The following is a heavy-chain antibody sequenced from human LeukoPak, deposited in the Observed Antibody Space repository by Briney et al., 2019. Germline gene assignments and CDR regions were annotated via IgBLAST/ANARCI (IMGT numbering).Heavy chain of an antibody. Sequence: TSETLSLTCAVYGGSFSGYYWSWIRQPPGKGLEWLGYIYYSGSTNYNPSLKSRVAISVDTSKNQFSLRLSSVTAADTAVYYCARYNFGYYFDYWGQGTLVTVSS. CDR2: IYYSGST. V-gene: IGHV4-59*08. CDR3: ARYNFGYYFDY. D-gene: IGHD5-18*01. CDR1: GGSFSGYY. J-gene: IGHJ4*02.